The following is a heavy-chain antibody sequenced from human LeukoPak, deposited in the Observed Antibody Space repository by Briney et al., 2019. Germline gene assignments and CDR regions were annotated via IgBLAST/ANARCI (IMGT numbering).Heavy chain of an antibody. CDR1: GFTFSNAW. Sequence: GGSLRLSCAASGFTFSNAWMSWVRQAPGKGLEWVGRIKSKTDGGTTDYAAPVKGRFTISRDDSKNTLYLQMNSLKTEDTAVYYCTTRRNNWSYGGDQFFDYWGQGTLVTVSS. D-gene: IGHD1-7*01. CDR2: IKSKTDGGTT. J-gene: IGHJ4*02. CDR3: TTRRNNWSYGGDQFFDY. V-gene: IGHV3-15*01.